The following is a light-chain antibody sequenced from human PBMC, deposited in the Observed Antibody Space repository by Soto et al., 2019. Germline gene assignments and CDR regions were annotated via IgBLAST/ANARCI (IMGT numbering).Light chain of an antibody. J-gene: IGKJ1*01. CDR1: QTISSW. CDR3: QHYNSYSEA. V-gene: IGKV1-5*03. Sequence: DIQMTQSPSTLSGSVGDRVTITFRASQTISSWLAWYQQKPGKAPKLLIYKASTLKSGVPSRFSGGGSGTEFTLTISSLQPDDFATYYCQHYNSYSEAFGQGTKVDIK. CDR2: KAS.